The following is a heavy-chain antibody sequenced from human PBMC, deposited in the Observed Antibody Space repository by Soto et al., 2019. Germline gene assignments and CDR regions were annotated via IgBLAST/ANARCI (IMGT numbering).Heavy chain of an antibody. Sequence: HGESLKISCKGSGYNFANYWVAWVRQMPGGGLEWLGRIDPDDSFTTYNTAFQGHVTLSVDKSTSTAYLHLSSLRTSDTAMYYCARHRVRIVAPGDFWGQGTLVTVSS. V-gene: IGHV5-10-1*01. D-gene: IGHD2-21*01. CDR2: IDPDDSFT. J-gene: IGHJ4*02. CDR3: ARHRVRIVAPGDF. CDR1: GYNFANYW.